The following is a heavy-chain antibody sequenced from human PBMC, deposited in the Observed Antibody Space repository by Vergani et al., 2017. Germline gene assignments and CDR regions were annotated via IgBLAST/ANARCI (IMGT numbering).Heavy chain of an antibody. V-gene: IGHV4-31*03. D-gene: IGHD1-26*01. J-gene: IGHJ4*02. Sequence: QVQLQESGPGLVKPSQTLSLTCTVSGGSISSGGYYWSWIRQHPGKGLEWIGYIDYSGSTYYNPSLKSRVTISVDTSKNQFSLKLSSVTAADTAVYYCARGVPSGVGATHFDYWGQGTLVTVSS. CDR2: IDYSGST. CDR3: ARGVPSGVGATHFDY. CDR1: GGSISSGGYY.